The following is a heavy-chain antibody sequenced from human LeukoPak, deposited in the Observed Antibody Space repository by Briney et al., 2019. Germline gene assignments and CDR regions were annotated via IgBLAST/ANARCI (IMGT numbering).Heavy chain of an antibody. J-gene: IGHJ4*02. V-gene: IGHV3-48*03. CDR3: ARDLDAMVNY. CDR2: ISSSGSTI. D-gene: IGHD5-18*01. CDR1: GFTFSSYE. Sequence: GGSLRLSCAASGFTFSSYEMNWVRQAPGKGLEWLSYISSSGSTIYYADSVKGRFTISRDNAKNSLYLQMNSLRAEDTAVYYCARDLDAMVNYWGQGTLVTVSS.